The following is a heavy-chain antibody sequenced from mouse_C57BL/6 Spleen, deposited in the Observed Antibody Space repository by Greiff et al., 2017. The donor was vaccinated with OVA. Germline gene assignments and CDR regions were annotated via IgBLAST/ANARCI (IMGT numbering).Heavy chain of an antibody. CDR2: ISDGGSYT. CDR1: GFTFSSYA. V-gene: IGHV5-4*01. D-gene: IGHD2-1*01. CDR3: ARDWGYGNYDFDY. J-gene: IGHJ2*01. Sequence: EVKLVESGGGLVKPGGSLKLSCAASGFTFSSYAMSWVRQTPEKRLEWVATISDGGSYTYYPDNVKGRFTISRDNAKNNLYLQMSHLKSEDTAMYYCARDWGYGNYDFDYWGQGTTLTVSS.